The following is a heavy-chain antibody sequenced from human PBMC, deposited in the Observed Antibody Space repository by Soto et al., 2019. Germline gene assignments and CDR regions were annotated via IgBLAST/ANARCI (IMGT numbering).Heavy chain of an antibody. D-gene: IGHD5-12*01. Sequence: QVQLVESGGGVVQPGRSLRLSCEASGFTFNSYGMHWVRQAPGKGLEWVAVISYNANKTYYADSVKGRFSISRDNSKNTLFLQMNTLRVEDTAVYYCAKTRLYDNNDYHRDGFDVWGPGTAVTVS. J-gene: IGHJ3*01. CDR1: GFTFNSYG. V-gene: IGHV3-30*18. CDR2: ISYNANKT. CDR3: AKTRLYDNNDYHRDGFDV.